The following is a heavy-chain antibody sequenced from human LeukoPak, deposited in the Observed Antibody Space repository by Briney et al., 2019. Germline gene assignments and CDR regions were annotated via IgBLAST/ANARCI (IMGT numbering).Heavy chain of an antibody. D-gene: IGHD3-22*01. J-gene: IGHJ4*02. V-gene: IGHV4-61*02. CDR3: ARAHYYDSSGYYLFDY. CDR2: IYTSGST. CDR1: GGSLSSGSYY. Sequence: SQTLSLTCTVSGGSLSSGSYYWSWIRQPPGQGLEWIGRIYTSGSTNNNPSLKSRVTISVDTSKNQYPPKLSSVTAADTAVYYGARAHYYDSSGYYLFDYWGQGTLVTVSS.